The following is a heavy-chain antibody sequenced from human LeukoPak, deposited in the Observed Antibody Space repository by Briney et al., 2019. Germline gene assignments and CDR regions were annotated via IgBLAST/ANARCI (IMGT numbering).Heavy chain of an antibody. V-gene: IGHV4-39*01. CDR2: MSYSGST. CDR1: GGSISSSGYY. D-gene: IGHD3-22*01. J-gene: IGHJ4*02. Sequence: TSETLSLTCTVSGGSISSSGYYWGWIRQPPGKGLECIGIMSYSGSTYYNPSLKSRVTMSADTSKNHFSLKLSSVTAADTAVYYCARQIYYDRSGYFYFNWGQGTLVTVSS. CDR3: ARQIYYDRSGYFYFN.